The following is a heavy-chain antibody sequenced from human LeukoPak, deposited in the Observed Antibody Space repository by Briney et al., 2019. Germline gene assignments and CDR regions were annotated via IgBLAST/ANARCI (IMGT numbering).Heavy chain of an antibody. CDR1: GFTFTSHW. D-gene: IGHD2-8*01. V-gene: IGHV3-7*01. J-gene: IGHJ4*02. CDR2: MNLDGSEK. Sequence: TGGSLRLSCAASGFTFTSHWMSWVRQAPGKGLEWVARMNLDGSEKYYVDSVKGRFTIPRDNAKTSLYLEMNSLRAEDTAVYYCARDATYCTNGVCYTRFDYWGQGTLVTVSS. CDR3: ARDATYCTNGVCYTRFDY.